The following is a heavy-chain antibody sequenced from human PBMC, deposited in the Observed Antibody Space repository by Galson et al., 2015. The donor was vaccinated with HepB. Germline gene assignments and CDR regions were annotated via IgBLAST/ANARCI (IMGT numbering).Heavy chain of an antibody. Sequence: LRLSCAASGFTFSNYWMHWVRQDPGKGQVWVARINSDGSGTSYGDSVKGRFIISRDNAKNTLYLQMNSLRREDTAVYYCARDRSLGSDFDYWGRGTLVTVSS. V-gene: IGHV3-74*01. CDR1: GFTFSNYW. CDR3: ARDRSLGSDFDY. D-gene: IGHD6-25*01. J-gene: IGHJ4*02. CDR2: INSDGSGT.